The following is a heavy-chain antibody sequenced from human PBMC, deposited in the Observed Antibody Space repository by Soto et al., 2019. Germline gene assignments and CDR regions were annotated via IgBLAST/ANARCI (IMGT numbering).Heavy chain of an antibody. CDR1: GGSVSSGSYY. CDR3: ARAAGHQTSYYYYGMDV. V-gene: IGHV4-61*01. J-gene: IGHJ6*02. CDR2: IYYSGST. D-gene: IGHD6-13*01. Sequence: SETLSLTCTVAGGSVSSGSYYWSWIRQPPGKGLEWIGYIYYSGSTNYNPSLKSRVTISVDTSKNQFSLKLSSVTAADTAVYYCARAAGHQTSYYYYGMDVWGQGTTVTV.